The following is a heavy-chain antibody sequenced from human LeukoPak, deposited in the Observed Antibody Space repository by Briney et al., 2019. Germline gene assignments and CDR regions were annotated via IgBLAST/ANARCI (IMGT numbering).Heavy chain of an antibody. CDR2: ISNDGNNK. D-gene: IGHD2-8*01. V-gene: IGHV3-30*18. Sequence: GGSLRLSCAASGFIFSSYGMYWVRQAPGKGLEWVAVISNDGNNKQYADSVKGRFTISRDNSKNTLYLHMNSLRADDTAVYHCTKDGLMRFFDYWGQGTLVTVSS. J-gene: IGHJ4*02. CDR1: GFIFSSYG. CDR3: TKDGLMRFFDY.